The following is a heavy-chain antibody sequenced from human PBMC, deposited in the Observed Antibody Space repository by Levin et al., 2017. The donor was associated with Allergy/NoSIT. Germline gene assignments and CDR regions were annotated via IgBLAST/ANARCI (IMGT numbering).Heavy chain of an antibody. CDR1: GFTFSSYE. Sequence: AGGSLRLSCAASGFTFSSYEMNWVRQAPGKGLEWVSYISSSGSTIYYADSVKGRFTISRDNAKNSLYLQMNSLRAEDTAVYYCASPGGGVHHYYDSSGYWAGYFQHWGQGTLVTVSS. CDR3: ASPGGGVHHYYDSSGYWAGYFQH. D-gene: IGHD3-22*01. CDR2: ISSSGSTI. J-gene: IGHJ1*01. V-gene: IGHV3-48*03.